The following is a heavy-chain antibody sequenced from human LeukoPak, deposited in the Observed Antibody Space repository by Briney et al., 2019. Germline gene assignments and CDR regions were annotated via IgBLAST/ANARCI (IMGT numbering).Heavy chain of an antibody. V-gene: IGHV4-30-2*01. CDR2: IYHTGST. D-gene: IGHD3-10*01. J-gene: IGHJ5*02. Sequence: SETLSLTCTVSGASISSGTYSWSWIRQPPGEGLEWIGYIYHTGSTYYNPSLKSRVTISVDRSKNQFSLNLNSVTAADTALYYCAREDGSGSGRWFDPWGQGTLITVSS. CDR1: GASISSGTYS. CDR3: AREDGSGSGRWFDP.